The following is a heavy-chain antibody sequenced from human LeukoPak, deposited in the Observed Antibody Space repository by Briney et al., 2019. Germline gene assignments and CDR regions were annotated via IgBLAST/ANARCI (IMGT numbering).Heavy chain of an antibody. D-gene: IGHD3-16*01. CDR3: AKGYYDYVWGSYYFDY. CDR1: GFTFSSYA. V-gene: IGHV3-23*01. CDR2: ISGSGGST. J-gene: IGHJ4*02. Sequence: QPGGSLRLSCAASGFTFSSYAMSWVRQAPGKGLEWVSAISGSGGSTYYADSVKGRFTISSDNSRDTLYLQMNSLRAEDTAVYYCAKGYYDYVWGSYYFDYWGQGTLVTVSS.